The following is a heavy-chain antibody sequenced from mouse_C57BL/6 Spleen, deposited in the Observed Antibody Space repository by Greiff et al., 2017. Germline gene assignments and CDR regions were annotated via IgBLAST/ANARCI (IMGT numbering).Heavy chain of an antibody. CDR3: ARWGLLPGYFDV. D-gene: IGHD2-3*01. CDR1: GYTFTSYW. J-gene: IGHJ1*03. Sequence: QVQLQQPGAELVRPGTSVKLSCKASGYTFTSYWMHWVKQRPGQGLEWIGVIDPSDSYTNYNQKFKGKATLTVDTSSSTAYMQLSSLTSEDSAVYDCARWGLLPGYFDVWGTGTTVTVSS. V-gene: IGHV1-59*01. CDR2: IDPSDSYT.